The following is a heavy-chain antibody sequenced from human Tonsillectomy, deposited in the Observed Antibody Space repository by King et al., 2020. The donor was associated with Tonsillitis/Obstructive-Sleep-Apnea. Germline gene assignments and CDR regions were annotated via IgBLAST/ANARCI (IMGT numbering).Heavy chain of an antibody. V-gene: IGHV1-3*03. D-gene: IGHD3-16*01. CDR3: GRDARTFGSYAYSDFFYYMDV. Sequence: VQLVQSGAEVKKPGASVKISCRASGYTFSKYGLHWVRQAPGQRLEWMGWMNVSNGNTQYAREFQGRVRITRDPAASTAYMELSSLTIEDTAIYFCGRDARTFGSYAYSDFFYYMDV. CDR2: MNVSNGNT. J-gene: IGHJ6*03. CDR1: GYTFSKYG.